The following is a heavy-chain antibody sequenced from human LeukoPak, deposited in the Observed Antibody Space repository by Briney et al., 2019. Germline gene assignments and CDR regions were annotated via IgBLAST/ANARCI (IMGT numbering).Heavy chain of an antibody. Sequence: SQTLSLTCTVSGGSISSGDYYWSWIRQPPGKGLEWIGYIYYSGSTSYNPSLKSRVTISVDTSKNQFSLKLTSVTAADTAMYYCTSPASDTAMAYWGQGTLVTVSS. CDR3: TSPASDTAMAY. J-gene: IGHJ4*02. CDR2: IYYSGST. CDR1: GGSISSGDYY. V-gene: IGHV4-30-4*01. D-gene: IGHD5-18*01.